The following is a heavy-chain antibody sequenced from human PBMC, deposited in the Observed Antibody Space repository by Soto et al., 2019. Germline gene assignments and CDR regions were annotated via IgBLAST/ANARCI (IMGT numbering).Heavy chain of an antibody. CDR1: GISLSTSSGVG. CDR3: AHILGIGGYYEGFDY. D-gene: IGHD1-26*01. V-gene: IGHV2-5*02. J-gene: IGHJ4*02. CDR2: IYWDDEK. Sequence: QITLKESGPTLVKPTQTLTLTCTFSGISLSTSSGVGVGWIRQPPGKALEWLAFIYWDDEKRYSPSLKSRLTVTKDTSKNQVVLIVTNMDPVDTATYYCAHILGIGGYYEGFDYWGQGALVTVSS.